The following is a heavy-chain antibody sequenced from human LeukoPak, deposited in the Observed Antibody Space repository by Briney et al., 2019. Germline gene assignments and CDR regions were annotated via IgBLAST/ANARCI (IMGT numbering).Heavy chain of an antibody. J-gene: IGHJ6*03. Sequence: PGGSLRLSCGASGFSFSSHAMSWVRQAPRMGLEWVSTISSNGGSTYYADSVKGRFTISRDNSKNTLYLQMNSLRAEDTAVYYCARHWGFYYYMDVWGKGTTVTVSS. V-gene: IGHV3-23*01. D-gene: IGHD7-27*01. CDR2: ISSNGGST. CDR1: GFSFSSHA. CDR3: ARHWGFYYYMDV.